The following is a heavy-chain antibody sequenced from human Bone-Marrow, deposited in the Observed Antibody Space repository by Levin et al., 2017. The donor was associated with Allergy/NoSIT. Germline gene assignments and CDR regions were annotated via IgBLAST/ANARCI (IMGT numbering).Heavy chain of an antibody. CDR3: ARDEACSGGSCYSYNWFDL. J-gene: IGHJ5*02. CDR1: GFSLTNVW. CDR2: IKTQSDGGTI. D-gene: IGHD2-15*01. V-gene: IGHV3-15*01. Sequence: SCAASGFSLTNVWMSWVRQAPGKGPEWVGRIKTQSDGGTIDYAAPVKGRFTLSRDDSKNVVYLQMNSLKTEDTAVYYCARDEACSGGSCYSYNWFDLWGQGTLVTVSS.